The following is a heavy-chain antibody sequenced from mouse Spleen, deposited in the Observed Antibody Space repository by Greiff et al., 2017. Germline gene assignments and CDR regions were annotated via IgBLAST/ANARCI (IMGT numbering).Heavy chain of an antibody. J-gene: IGHJ1*01. V-gene: IGHV1S26*01. CDR3: ARNLLLL. CDR1: GYTFTSYT. Sequence: VQLQQPGAELVKPGASVKLSCKASGYTFTSYTMHWVKQRPGQGLEWIGYINPSSGYTNYNQKFKDKATLTADKSSSTAYMQLSSLTSEDSAVYYCARNLLLLWGAGTTVTVSS. CDR2: INPSSGYT. D-gene: IGHD1-1*01.